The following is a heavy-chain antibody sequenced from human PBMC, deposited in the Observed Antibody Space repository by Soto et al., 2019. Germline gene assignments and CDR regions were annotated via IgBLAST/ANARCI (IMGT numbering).Heavy chain of an antibody. CDR1: GFTFTSSA. Sequence: TSVKVSCKASGFTFTSSAMQWVRQARGQRLEWIGWIVVGSGNTNYAQKFQERVTITRDMSTSTAYMELSSLRSEDTAVYYCAAEVRTEEYGYMRAAFDIWGQGTMVTVSS. V-gene: IGHV1-58*02. J-gene: IGHJ3*02. D-gene: IGHD3-16*02. CDR2: IVVGSGNT. CDR3: AAEVRTEEYGYMRAAFDI.